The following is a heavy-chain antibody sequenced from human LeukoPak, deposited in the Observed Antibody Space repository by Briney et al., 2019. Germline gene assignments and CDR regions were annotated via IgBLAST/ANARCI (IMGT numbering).Heavy chain of an antibody. D-gene: IGHD3-22*01. CDR2: IYYSGST. Sequence: PSETLSLTCTVSGGSISSYYRSWIRQPPGKGLEWIGYIYYSGSTNYNPSLKSRVTISVDTSKNQFSLKLSSVTAADTAVYYCARGDDSSGYYYEGAFDIWGQGTMVTVSS. CDR3: ARGDDSSGYYYEGAFDI. J-gene: IGHJ3*02. V-gene: IGHV4-59*01. CDR1: GGSISSYY.